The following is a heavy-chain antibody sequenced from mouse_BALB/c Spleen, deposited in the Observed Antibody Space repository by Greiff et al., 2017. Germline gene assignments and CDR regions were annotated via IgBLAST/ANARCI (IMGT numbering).Heavy chain of an antibody. CDR1: GYTFTSYW. J-gene: IGHJ4*01. V-gene: IGHV1-87*01. CDR3: SRRSSGYPYAMDY. Sequence: QVQLQQSGAELARPGASVKLSCKASGYTFTSYWMQWVKQRPGQGLEWIGAIYPGDGDTRYTQKFKGKATLTADKSSSTAYMQLSSLASEDSAVYYCSRRSSGYPYAMDYWGQGTSVTVSS. D-gene: IGHD3-1*01. CDR2: IYPGDGDT.